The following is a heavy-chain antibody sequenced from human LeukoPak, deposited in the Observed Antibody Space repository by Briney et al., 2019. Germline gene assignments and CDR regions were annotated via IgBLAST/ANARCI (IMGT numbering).Heavy chain of an antibody. D-gene: IGHD5-18*01. CDR3: GKTTVGYSSGQKPAWPVDY. V-gene: IGHV3-23*01. CDR1: GFTFGSHA. Sequence: GGSLRLSCAASGFTFGSHAMYWVRQAPGKGLGWVAGIFGSGGSPHYADPVKGRFTNSRDNSWNTVYLQINSLRAEDTAVYYCGKTTVGYSSGQKPAWPVDYWGQGTLVTVSS. CDR2: IFGSGGSP. J-gene: IGHJ4*02.